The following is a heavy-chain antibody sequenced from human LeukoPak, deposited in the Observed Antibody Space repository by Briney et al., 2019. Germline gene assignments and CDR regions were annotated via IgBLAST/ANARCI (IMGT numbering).Heavy chain of an antibody. J-gene: IGHJ4*02. D-gene: IGHD6-13*01. V-gene: IGHV4-59*01. Sequence: SETLSLTCTVSGGSISSYYWSWIRQPPGKGLEWIGYIYYSGSTNYNPSLKSRVTISVDTPKNQFSLKPSSVTAADTAVYYCARDISSSWIFDYWGQGTLVTVSS. CDR3: ARDISSSWIFDY. CDR2: IYYSGST. CDR1: GGSISSYY.